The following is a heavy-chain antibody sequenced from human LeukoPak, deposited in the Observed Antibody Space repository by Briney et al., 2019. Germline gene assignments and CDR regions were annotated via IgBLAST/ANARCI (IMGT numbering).Heavy chain of an antibody. CDR1: GGTFSSYA. Sequence: GASVKVSCKASGGTFSSYAISWVRQAPGQGLEWMGGIIPIFGTANYAQKFQGRVTITADESTSTAYMELSSLRPEDTAVYYCARDSPYGSGSYSNWFDPWGQGTLVTVSS. V-gene: IGHV1-69*13. CDR3: ARDSPYGSGSYSNWFDP. CDR2: IIPIFGTA. J-gene: IGHJ5*02. D-gene: IGHD3-10*01.